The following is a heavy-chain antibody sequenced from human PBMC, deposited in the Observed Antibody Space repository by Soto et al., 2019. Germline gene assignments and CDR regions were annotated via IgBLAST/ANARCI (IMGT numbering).Heavy chain of an antibody. J-gene: IGHJ4*02. D-gene: IGHD3-10*01. Sequence: QVQVVESGGGVVQPGRSLRLSCAASGFTFSRYAIHWVCQAPGKGLEWVAVISRDGTNKYYVDSVKGRFTISRDNSRNTLYLQMNSLRHEDAAVYYCARSRSGAVADSFDFWGQGTLVTVSS. CDR2: ISRDGTNK. CDR1: GFTFSRYA. V-gene: IGHV3-30*04. CDR3: ARSRSGAVADSFDF.